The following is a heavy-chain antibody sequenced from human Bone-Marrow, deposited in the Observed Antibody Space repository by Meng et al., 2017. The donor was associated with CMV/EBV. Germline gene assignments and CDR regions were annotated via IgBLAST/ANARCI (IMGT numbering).Heavy chain of an antibody. Sequence: GESLKISCAASGFTFSSYGMHWVRQAPGKGLEWVAFIRYDGSNKYYADSVKGRFTISRDNSKNTLYLQMNSLRAEDTAVYYCAKDAYGAVAGDYYYYYGMVVWGPGHTV. J-gene: IGHJ6*02. CDR3: AKDAYGAVAGDYYYYYGMVV. CDR2: IRYDGSNK. V-gene: IGHV3-30*02. CDR1: GFTFSSYG. D-gene: IGHD6-19*01.